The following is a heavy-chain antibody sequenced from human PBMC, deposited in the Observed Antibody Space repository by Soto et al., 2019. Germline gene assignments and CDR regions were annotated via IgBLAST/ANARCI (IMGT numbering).Heavy chain of an antibody. J-gene: IGHJ5*02. CDR2: INTDGDTT. Sequence: SGGSLRLSCAASGFTFNNYWMHWVRQAPGKGLVWVSRINTDGDTTTYADSVKGRFTISRDNAKNTLYLQMNSLRAEDTAVYYCAKVQKGSYSWFDPWGQGTLVTVSS. D-gene: IGHD3-10*01. V-gene: IGHV3-74*01. CDR3: AKVQKGSYSWFDP. CDR1: GFTFNNYW.